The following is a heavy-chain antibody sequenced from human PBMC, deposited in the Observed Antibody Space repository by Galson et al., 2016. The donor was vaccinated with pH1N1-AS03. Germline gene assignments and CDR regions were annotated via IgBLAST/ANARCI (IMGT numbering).Heavy chain of an antibody. J-gene: IGHJ6*02. CDR1: GYTFTNFG. D-gene: IGHD2-21*01. Sequence: SVKVSCKASGYTFTNFGVIWVRQAPGQGLEWVGWISAYSGNTNYAQSLQGRVSMTTDPSTNTVYIELTRLTSDDTAVYYCARALTSLCGGDCYSSGMDVWGQGTTVTVSS. CDR2: ISAYSGNT. CDR3: ARALTSLCGGDCYSSGMDV. V-gene: IGHV1-18*01.